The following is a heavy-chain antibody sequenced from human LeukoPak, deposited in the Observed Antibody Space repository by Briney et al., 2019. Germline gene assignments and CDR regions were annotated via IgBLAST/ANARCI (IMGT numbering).Heavy chain of an antibody. Sequence: PSESLSLTCAVYGGSFSGYYWSWIRQPPGKGPEWIGEINHSVSNNYNTSLKSRVTISVDTSKNQFSLKLSSVTAADTAVYYCARAGLNGDVDYWGQGTLVTVSS. J-gene: IGHJ4*02. CDR1: GGSFSGYY. V-gene: IGHV4-34*01. CDR2: INHSVSN. D-gene: IGHD4-17*01. CDR3: ARAGLNGDVDY.